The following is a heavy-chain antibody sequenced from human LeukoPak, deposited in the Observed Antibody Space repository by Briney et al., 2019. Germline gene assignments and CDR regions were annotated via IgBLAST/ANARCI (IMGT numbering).Heavy chain of an antibody. D-gene: IGHD5-18*01. V-gene: IGHV4-59*01. CDR1: GGSISSYY. CDR3: ARSSYSYGYDFDY. CDR2: IYYSGST. J-gene: IGHJ4*02. Sequence: SGTLSLTCTVSGGSISSYYWSWIRQPPGKGLEWIGYIYYSGSTNYNPSLKSRVTISVDTSKNQFSLKLSSVTAADTAVYYCARSSYSYGYDFDYWGQGTLVTVSS.